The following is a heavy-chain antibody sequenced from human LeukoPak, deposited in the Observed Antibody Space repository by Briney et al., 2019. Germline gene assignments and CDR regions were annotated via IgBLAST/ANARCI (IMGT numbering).Heavy chain of an antibody. J-gene: IGHJ4*02. CDR1: GYTFTGYY. V-gene: IGHV1-2*02. CDR2: INPNSGDT. Sequence: ASVKVSCKASGYTFTGYYMHWVRQAPGQGLEWMGSINPNSGDTKYAQSFLGRVTMTRDTSTTTAYMELSSLRSDDTAVYFCASYPRSIPTPPFDYWGQGTLVTVSS. CDR3: ASYPRSIPTPPFDY. D-gene: IGHD2-21*01.